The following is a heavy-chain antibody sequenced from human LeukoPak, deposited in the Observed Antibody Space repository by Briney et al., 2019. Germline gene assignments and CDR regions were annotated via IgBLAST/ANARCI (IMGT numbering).Heavy chain of an antibody. J-gene: IGHJ4*02. CDR2: IYSGGST. D-gene: IGHD5-12*01. CDR1: GFTVSNNY. CDR3: ARDITLRLPSPS. Sequence: GGSLRLSCAASGFTVSNNYMTWVRQAPGKGLEWVSVIYSGGSTYYADSVKGRFTISRDNSKNTLYLQMSSLRADDTAVYYCARDITLRLPSPSWGQGTLVTVSS. V-gene: IGHV3-53*01.